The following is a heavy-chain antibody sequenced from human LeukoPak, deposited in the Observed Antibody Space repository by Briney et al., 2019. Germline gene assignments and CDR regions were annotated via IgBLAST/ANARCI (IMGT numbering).Heavy chain of an antibody. D-gene: IGHD1-26*01. V-gene: IGHV3-11*04. CDR1: GFTFSDYY. J-gene: IGHJ4*02. CDR2: ISSSGSTI. Sequence: PGGSLRLSCAASGFTFSDYYMSWMRQAPGKGLEWVSYISSSGSTIYYADSVKGRFTISRDNAKNSLYLQMNSLRAEDTAVYYCAIRTVGSYFLLDYWGQGTLVTVSS. CDR3: AIRTVGSYFLLDY.